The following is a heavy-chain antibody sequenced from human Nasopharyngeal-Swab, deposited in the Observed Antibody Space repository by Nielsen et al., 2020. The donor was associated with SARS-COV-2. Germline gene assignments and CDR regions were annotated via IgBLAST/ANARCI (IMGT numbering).Heavy chain of an antibody. CDR3: AKGGIGGSGTGRFDP. D-gene: IGHD3-10*01. CDR1: GFTFDDYA. CDR2: ISWNSGSI. Sequence: LKISCAASGFTFDDYAMHWVRQAPGKGPEWVSGISWNSGSIGYADSVKGRFTISRDNAKNSLYLQMNSLRAEDTALYYCAKGGIGGSGTGRFDPWGQGTLVTVSS. V-gene: IGHV3-9*01. J-gene: IGHJ5*02.